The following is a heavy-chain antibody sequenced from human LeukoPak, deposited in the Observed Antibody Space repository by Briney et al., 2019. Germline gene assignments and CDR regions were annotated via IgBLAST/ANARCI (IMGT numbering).Heavy chain of an antibody. V-gene: IGHV3-23*01. Sequence: GGSLRLSCAASGFTFSNYAMRWVRQAPGKGLEWVSGISGSGDSTYYADSVKGRFTISRDNSKNTLYLQMNSLRAEDTAVYYCARSSKGLDYWGQGTLVTISS. CDR2: ISGSGDST. CDR1: GFTFSNYA. D-gene: IGHD2-2*01. J-gene: IGHJ4*02. CDR3: ARSSKGLDY.